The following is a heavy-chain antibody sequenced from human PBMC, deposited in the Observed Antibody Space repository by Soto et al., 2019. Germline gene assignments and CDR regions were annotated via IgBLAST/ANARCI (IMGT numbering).Heavy chain of an antibody. CDR1: GFFFSSYT. V-gene: IGHV3-23*01. J-gene: IGHJ4*02. D-gene: IGHD6-19*01. CDR3: AKARDQQWVRLPFDY. Sequence: EVQLLESGGGLVQPGGSLRLSCVGSGFFFSSYTMTWVRQAPGKGLEWVSSFSATSENTYYADSVRGRFTISRDNSKNTPFLQMNSLTAEDTAMYYCAKARDQQWVRLPFDYWGQGSLVIVSS. CDR2: FSATSENT.